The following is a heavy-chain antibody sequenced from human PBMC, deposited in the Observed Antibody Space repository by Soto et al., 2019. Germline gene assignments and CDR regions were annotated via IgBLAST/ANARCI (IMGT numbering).Heavy chain of an antibody. J-gene: IGHJ5*02. CDR2: IKQDGSEK. CDR1: GFTFSNHW. D-gene: IGHD7-27*01. V-gene: IGHV3-7*01. Sequence: GGSLRLSCAASGFTFSNHWMSWVRQAPGKGLEWVANIKQDGSEKYYVDSVKGRFTISRDDAKNSVYLQMNSLRAEDTAVYYCARGLGWFDPWGQGTLVTVSS. CDR3: ARGLGWFDP.